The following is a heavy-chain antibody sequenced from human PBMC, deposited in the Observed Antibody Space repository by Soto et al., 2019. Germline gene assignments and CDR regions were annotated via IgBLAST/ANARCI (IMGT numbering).Heavy chain of an antibody. CDR3: ARRPRYSNYVDY. D-gene: IGHD4-4*01. CDR1: GFSLSTSGVG. J-gene: IGHJ4*02. V-gene: IGHV2-5*01. CDR2: IYWNDDK. Sequence: QITLKESGPTLVKPTQTLTLTCTFSGFSLSTSGVGVGWIRQPPGKALEWLALIYWNDDKRYSPSLKSRLTIAKDTSKNQVVLNMTNMDPVETATYFCARRPRYSNYVDYWGQGTLVTVSS.